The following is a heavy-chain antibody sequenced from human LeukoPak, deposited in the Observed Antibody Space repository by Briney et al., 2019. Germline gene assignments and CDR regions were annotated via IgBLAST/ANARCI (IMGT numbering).Heavy chain of an antibody. D-gene: IGHD3-10*01. V-gene: IGHV3-7*01. Sequence: GGSLRLSCAASGFNFSSYWMSWVRQAPGKGLAGVANIKQDGREKYYVDSVKGRFTITRDNAKNSLYLQMNSLRAEDTAVYYCARVSRLGYYGSGSYYNFIYYYYYYMDVWGKGTTVTISS. CDR3: ARVSRLGYYGSGSYYNFIYYYYYYMDV. J-gene: IGHJ6*03. CDR2: IKQDGREK. CDR1: GFNFSSYW.